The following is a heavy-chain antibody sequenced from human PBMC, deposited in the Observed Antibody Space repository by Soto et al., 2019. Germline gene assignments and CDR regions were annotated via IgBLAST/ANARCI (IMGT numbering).Heavy chain of an antibody. V-gene: IGHV3-11*01. CDR3: ARDPRYCRGDNCYSAGEHHYYYYVDV. CDR1: GFICSDYY. D-gene: IGHD2-15*01. Sequence: QVQLVESGGGLVKPGGSLRLSCAGSGFICSDYYMSWIRQAPGKGLEWVSYISSGGSPIYYKESVKGRFTISRDNAEKAMFLQTNSLRAEAAAVYYCARDPRYCRGDNCYSAGEHHYYYYVDVWGRGTPVTVSS. J-gene: IGHJ6*03. CDR2: ISSGGSPI.